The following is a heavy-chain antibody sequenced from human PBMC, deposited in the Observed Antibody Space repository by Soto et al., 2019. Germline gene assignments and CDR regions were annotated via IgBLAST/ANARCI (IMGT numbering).Heavy chain of an antibody. CDR2: IYHSGDT. V-gene: IGHV4-4*02. Sequence: NPSETLSLTCGVSGDSMRSSNWWTWVRQPPGKGLEWIGEIYHSGDTNYNPSLKSRVTLSVDKSKNHFSLTLTSVTAADTAIYYCARGVYSSSGFDPWGQGTLVTV. CDR1: GDSMRSSNW. D-gene: IGHD6-6*01. CDR3: ARGVYSSSGFDP. J-gene: IGHJ5*02.